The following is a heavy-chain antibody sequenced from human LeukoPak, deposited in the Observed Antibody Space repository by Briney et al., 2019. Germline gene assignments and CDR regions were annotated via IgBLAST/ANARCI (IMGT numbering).Heavy chain of an antibody. CDR3: ARERGYCSSTSCHNWFDP. Sequence: SETLSLTCTVSGVSINSDAYFWSWIRQPPGKGLEWIGYIYHSGNTYYNPSLKSRVTISVDTSKNQFSLKLSSVTAADTAVYYCARERGYCSSTSCHNWFDPWGQGTLVTVSS. J-gene: IGHJ5*02. D-gene: IGHD2-2*01. CDR1: GVSINSDAYF. V-gene: IGHV4-30-2*01. CDR2: IYHSGNT.